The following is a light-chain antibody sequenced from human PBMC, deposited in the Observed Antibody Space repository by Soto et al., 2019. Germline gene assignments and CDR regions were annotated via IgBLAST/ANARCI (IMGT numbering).Light chain of an antibody. CDR1: SSDVGGYNY. V-gene: IGLV2-14*01. CDR2: EVS. CDR3: ISYTSSSTPYV. Sequence: QSALTQPASVSGSPGQSITISCTGTSSDVGGYNYVSWYQQHPGKAPKLMIYEVSNRPSGVSNRFSGSKSGNTASLTISGLQAEDEADYYCISYTSSSTPYVFGTGTKLTVL. J-gene: IGLJ1*01.